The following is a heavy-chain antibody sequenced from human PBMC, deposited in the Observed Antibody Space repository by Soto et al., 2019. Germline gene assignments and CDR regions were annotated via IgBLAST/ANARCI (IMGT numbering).Heavy chain of an antibody. D-gene: IGHD3-16*02. V-gene: IGHV4-31*03. CDR2: IYYSGST. Sequence: SETLSLTCTVSGGSISSGGYYWSWIRQHPGKGLEWIGYIYYSGSTYYNPSLKSRVTISVDTSKNQFSLKLSSVTAADTAVYYCARSLYTPYDYIWGSYRPIAPDYWGQGTLVTVSS. J-gene: IGHJ4*02. CDR3: ARSLYTPYDYIWGSYRPIAPDY. CDR1: GGSISSGGYY.